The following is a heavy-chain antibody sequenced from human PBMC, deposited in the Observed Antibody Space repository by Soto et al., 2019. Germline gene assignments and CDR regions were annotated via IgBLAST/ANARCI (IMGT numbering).Heavy chain of an antibody. J-gene: IGHJ4*02. D-gene: IGHD3-22*01. CDR2: IYNGGIP. CDR1: VGSVSSQY. CDR3: ASQDYDTSVYYFDY. V-gene: IGHV4-4*07. Sequence: SETLCVTCTFSVGSVSSQYWSWIRQPAGKGLDLIGRIYNGGIPLIHPLLESRVALSLDTSKNQFSLTLSSVTAADTATYYCASQDYDTSVYYFDYWGRGTMVTVSS.